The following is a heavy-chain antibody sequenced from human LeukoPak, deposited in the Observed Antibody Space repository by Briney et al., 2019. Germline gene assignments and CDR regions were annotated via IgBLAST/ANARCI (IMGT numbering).Heavy chain of an antibody. V-gene: IGHV4-59*01. CDR2: IYYSGST. Sequence: SETLSLTCTVSGGSLSSYYWSWLRQPPGKGLEWIGYIYYSGSTNYNPSLKSRVTISVDTSKNQFSLKLSSVTAADTAVYYCAGGVLWFGELHNWFDPWGQGTLVTVSS. D-gene: IGHD3-10*01. J-gene: IGHJ5*02. CDR3: AGGVLWFGELHNWFDP. CDR1: GGSLSSYY.